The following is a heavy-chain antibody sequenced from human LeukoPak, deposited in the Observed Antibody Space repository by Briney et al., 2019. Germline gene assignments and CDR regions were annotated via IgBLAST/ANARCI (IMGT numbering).Heavy chain of an antibody. Sequence: SEALSLTCTVSGGSISSSSYYWGWIRQPPGKGLEWLGSIYYSGSAYYNVPLMSRVVLSVDTSKNQFSLKLTSVTAADTAKYFCVRERTEGYYDNSGSFDYWGQGILVTVSS. CDR1: GGSISSSSYY. CDR3: VRERTEGYYDNSGSFDY. V-gene: IGHV4-39*07. J-gene: IGHJ4*02. D-gene: IGHD3-22*01. CDR2: IYYSGSA.